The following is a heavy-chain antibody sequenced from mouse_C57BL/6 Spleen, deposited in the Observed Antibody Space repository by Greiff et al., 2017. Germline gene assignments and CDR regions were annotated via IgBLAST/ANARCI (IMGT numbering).Heavy chain of an antibody. CDR3: ARSPFTTVVASDY. V-gene: IGHV1-82*01. Sequence: QVQLKESGPELVKPGASVKISCKASGYAFSSSWMNWVKQRPGKGLEWIGRIYPGDGDTNYNGKFKGKATLTADKSSSTAYMQLSSLTSEDSAVYFCARSPFTTVVASDYWGQGTTLTLAS. CDR1: GYAFSSSW. D-gene: IGHD1-1*01. J-gene: IGHJ2*01. CDR2: IYPGDGDT.